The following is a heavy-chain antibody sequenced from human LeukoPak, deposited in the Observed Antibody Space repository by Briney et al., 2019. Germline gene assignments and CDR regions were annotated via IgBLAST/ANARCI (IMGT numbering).Heavy chain of an antibody. J-gene: IGHJ4*02. CDR3: ARGPLLWFGEFPYYFDY. V-gene: IGHV4-39*07. CDR1: GGSISSSSYY. D-gene: IGHD3-10*01. Sequence: SETLSLTCTVSGGSISSSSYYWGWIRQPPGKGLEWIGSIYYSGSPYYNPSLKSRVTISVDTSKNQFSLKLSSVTAADTAVYYCARGPLLWFGEFPYYFDYWGQGTLVTVSS. CDR2: IYYSGSP.